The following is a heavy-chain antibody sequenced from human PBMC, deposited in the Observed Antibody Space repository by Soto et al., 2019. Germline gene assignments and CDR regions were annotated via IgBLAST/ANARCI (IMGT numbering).Heavy chain of an antibody. CDR3: ARSSCGGDCYALDYYYYGMDV. CDR2: ISSGRRGSRSQM. D-gene: IGHD2-21*02. V-gene: IGHV3-21*06. J-gene: IGHJ6*02. CDR1: GFTFSDYS. Sequence: PGGSLRLSCAASGFTFSDYSMNWVRQAPGKGLEWISYISSGRRGSRSQMYDADSVQGRFTISRDNAKNTLFLQMDSLRAEDTAVYYCARSSCGGDCYALDYYYYGMDVWGQGTTVTVSS.